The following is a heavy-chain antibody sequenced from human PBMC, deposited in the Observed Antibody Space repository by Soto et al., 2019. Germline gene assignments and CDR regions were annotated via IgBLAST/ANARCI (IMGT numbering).Heavy chain of an antibody. CDR1: GFTFNNFG. V-gene: IGHV3-30*18. J-gene: IGHJ5*02. CDR3: AKVVHAPAGNHTWFDP. D-gene: IGHD6-13*01. Sequence: QVQLVESGGGVVQPEGSLRLSCAASGFTFNNFGMHWVRQAPGRGLEWVASMSYDGSDKYYAESVKGRFTISRDNSKNTLYLQMNSLRAKDTAVYYSAKVVHAPAGNHTWFDPWGQGTLLTVSS. CDR2: MSYDGSDK.